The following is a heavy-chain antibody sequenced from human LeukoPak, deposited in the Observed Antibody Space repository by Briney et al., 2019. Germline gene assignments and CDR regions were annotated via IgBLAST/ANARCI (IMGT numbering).Heavy chain of an antibody. CDR2: ISAYSGNT. D-gene: IGHD7-27*01. CDR1: GYTFTSYG. V-gene: IGHV1-18*01. J-gene: IGHJ4*02. Sequence: ASVKVSCKASGYTFTSYGISWVRQAPGQGLEWMGWISAYSGNTNYAQKLQGRVTMTTDTSTSTAYMELSSLKSEDTAVYYCGRGSRTGDITDYWGQGSLVTVSS. CDR3: GRGSRTGDITDY.